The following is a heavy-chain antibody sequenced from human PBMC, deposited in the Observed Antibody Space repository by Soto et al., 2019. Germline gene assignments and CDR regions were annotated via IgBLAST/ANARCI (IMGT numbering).Heavy chain of an antibody. CDR2: IWYDGSNK. CDR3: ARGLGEWELLRALDY. Sequence: QVQLVESGGGVVQPGRSLRLSCAASGFTFSSYGMHWVRQAPGKGLEWVAVIWYDGSNKYYADSVKVRFTISRDNSKNTLNLQMNSLRAADTAVYYCARGLGEWELLRALDYWGQGTLVTVSS. D-gene: IGHD1-26*01. J-gene: IGHJ4*02. V-gene: IGHV3-33*01. CDR1: GFTFSSYG.